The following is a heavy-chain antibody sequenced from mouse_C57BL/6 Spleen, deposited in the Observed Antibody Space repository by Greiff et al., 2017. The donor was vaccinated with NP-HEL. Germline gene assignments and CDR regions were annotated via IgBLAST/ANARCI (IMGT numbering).Heavy chain of an antibody. Sequence: EVKLMESGGGLVQPKGSLKLSCAASGFSFNTYAMNWVRQAPGKGLEWVARLRSKSNNYATYYADSVKASFTISRDDSESMLYLQMNNLKTEDTAMYYWVRHHYYDSSCHAMDYWGQGTSVTVSS. CDR3: VRHHYYDSSCHAMDY. V-gene: IGHV10-1*01. J-gene: IGHJ4*01. CDR2: LRSKSNNYAT. CDR1: GFSFNTYA. D-gene: IGHD1-1*01.